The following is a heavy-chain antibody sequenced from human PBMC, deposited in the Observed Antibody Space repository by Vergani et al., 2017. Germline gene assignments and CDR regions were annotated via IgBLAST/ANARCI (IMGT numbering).Heavy chain of an antibody. CDR3: ATKSCGTPGCQIGYFRE. CDR2: ISYDGTQK. J-gene: IGHJ1*01. CDR1: GFTSSYYG. V-gene: IGHV3-30*03. D-gene: IGHD1-1*01. Sequence: QVHLVESGGGVVQPGRSLRLSCVVSGFTSSYYGMHWVRQAPGKGLEWVAVISYDGTQKYYADSVKGRFTISRDTSKSTLYLQMNSLGTEDTAVYYCATKSCGTPGCQIGYFREWGQGTLVTVSS.